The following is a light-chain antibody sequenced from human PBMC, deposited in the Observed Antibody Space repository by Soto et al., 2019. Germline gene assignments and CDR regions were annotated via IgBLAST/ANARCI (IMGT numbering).Light chain of an antibody. CDR3: QQYNNWPPPWT. J-gene: IGKJ1*01. V-gene: IGKV3-15*01. Sequence: EIVMTQSPATLSWSPGEKATLSCRASQSVSSNLAWYQQKPGQAPRLLIYGASTRATGIPARFSGSGSGTEFTLTISSLQSEDFAVYYCQQYNNWPPPWTFGQGTKVEIK. CDR1: QSVSSN. CDR2: GAS.